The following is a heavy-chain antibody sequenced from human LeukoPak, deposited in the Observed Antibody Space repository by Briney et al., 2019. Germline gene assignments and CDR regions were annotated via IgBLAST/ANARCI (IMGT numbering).Heavy chain of an antibody. V-gene: IGHV1-18*01. CDR1: GSTFTSYG. J-gene: IGHJ6*03. CDR2: FSAYNGYT. D-gene: IGHD2-8*02. CDR3: ARGALPYCTGGVCYFGGWCCYYYMDV. Sequence: GASVKLSCKASGSTFTSYGISWVRQAPGQGLGWMGGFSAYNGYTNYAQKLQGRVTMTTDTSTSTAYMEVRSLRSDDTDVYYCARGALPYCTGGVCYFGGWCCYYYMDVWGKGTTVTVSS.